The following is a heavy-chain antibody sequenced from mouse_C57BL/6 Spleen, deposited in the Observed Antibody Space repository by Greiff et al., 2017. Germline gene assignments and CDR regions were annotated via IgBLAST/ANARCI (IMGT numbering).Heavy chain of an antibody. D-gene: IGHD2-3*01. V-gene: IGHV1-69*01. Sequence: QVQLQQPGAELVMPGASVKLSCKASGYTFTSYWMHWVKQRPGQGLEWIGEIDPSDSYTNYNQKFKGKSTLTVDKSSSTAYMQLSSLTSEDSAVYYCASADGAHYFDYWGQGTTLTVSS. CDR3: ASADGAHYFDY. CDR2: IDPSDSYT. CDR1: GYTFTSYW. J-gene: IGHJ2*01.